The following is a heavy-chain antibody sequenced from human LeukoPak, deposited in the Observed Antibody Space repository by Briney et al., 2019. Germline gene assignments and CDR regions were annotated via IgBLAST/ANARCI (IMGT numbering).Heavy chain of an antibody. V-gene: IGHV3-23*01. Sequence: GGSLRLSCAASGLTISSYAMSWVRQAPGKGLEWVSAISGSGGSTYYADSVKGRFTISRDNSKNTLYLQMNSLRAEDTAVYYCAKDRRNKELWMDYWGQGTLVTVSS. CDR2: ISGSGGST. D-gene: IGHD1/OR15-1a*01. CDR3: AKDRRNKELWMDY. J-gene: IGHJ4*02. CDR1: GLTISSYA.